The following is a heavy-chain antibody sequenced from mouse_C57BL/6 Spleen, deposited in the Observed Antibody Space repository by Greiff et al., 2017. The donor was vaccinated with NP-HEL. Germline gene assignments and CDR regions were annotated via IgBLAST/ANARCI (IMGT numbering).Heavy chain of an antibody. D-gene: IGHD1-1*01. J-gene: IGHJ4*01. Sequence: VQLQESGAELVRPGASVTLSCKASGYTFTDYEMHRVKQTPVHGLEWIGAIDPDTGGTAYNQQFKGKAILTADKSSSTAYMAHRILTSEDSAFYYCTRYVGSSYYAMDDWGQGTSGTVSS. V-gene: IGHV1-15*01. CDR1: GYTFTDYE. CDR3: TRYVGSSYYAMDD. CDR2: IDPDTGGT.